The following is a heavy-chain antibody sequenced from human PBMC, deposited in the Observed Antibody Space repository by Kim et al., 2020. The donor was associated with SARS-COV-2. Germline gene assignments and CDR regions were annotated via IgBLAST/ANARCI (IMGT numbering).Heavy chain of an antibody. CDR3: ARVACFGEELDDY. CDR1: GYTFTSYA. D-gene: IGHD3-10*01. J-gene: IGHJ4*02. Sequence: ASVKVSCKASGYTFTSYAMHWVRQAPGQRLEWMGWINAGNGNTKYSQKFQGRVTITRDTSASTAYMELSSLRSEDTAVYYCARVACFGEELDDYWGQGTLVTVSS. V-gene: IGHV1-3*01. CDR2: INAGNGNT.